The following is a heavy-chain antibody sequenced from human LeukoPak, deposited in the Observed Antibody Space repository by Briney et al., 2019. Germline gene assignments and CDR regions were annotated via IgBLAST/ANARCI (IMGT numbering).Heavy chain of an antibody. Sequence: PGGSLRLSCAASGFTFSSYAMSWVRQAPGKGLEWVSGISGSGAGTYYADSVKGRFTISRDNSKNTLYLQMNSLRAEDTAVYYCVKDAYSGYITRDHWGQGTLVTVSS. CDR1: GFTFSSYA. V-gene: IGHV3-23*01. D-gene: IGHD2-2*02. CDR3: VKDAYSGYITRDH. J-gene: IGHJ4*02. CDR2: ISGSGAGT.